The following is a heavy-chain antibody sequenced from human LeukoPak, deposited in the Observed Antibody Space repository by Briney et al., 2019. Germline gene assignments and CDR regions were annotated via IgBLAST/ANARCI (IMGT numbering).Heavy chain of an antibody. J-gene: IGHJ4*02. D-gene: IGHD3-10*01. CDR2: ISGSGGST. V-gene: IGHV3-23*01. Sequence: GGSLRLSCAASGFTFSSYAMSWVRQAPGKGLEWVSAISGSGGSTYYADSVKGRFTISRDNSKNTLYLQMNSLRAEDTAVYYCAKPLHYYGSRSYDYWGQGTLVTVSS. CDR3: AKPLHYYGSRSYDY. CDR1: GFTFSSYA.